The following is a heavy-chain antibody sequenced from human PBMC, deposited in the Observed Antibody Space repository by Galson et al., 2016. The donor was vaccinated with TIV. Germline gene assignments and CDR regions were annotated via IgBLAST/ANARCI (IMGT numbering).Heavy chain of an antibody. CDR2: TYYTSRWFN. J-gene: IGHJ4*02. Sequence: CAISGDSVSSNSAAWNWIRQSPSRGLEWLGRTYYTSRWFNDYALSVTSRINVKAGTSKNEFSLQLNSVTPEDTAMDYCVRENRYDVSEEPNYFFEYWGQGTLVTVSS. CDR3: VRENRYDVSEEPNYFFEY. V-gene: IGHV6-1*01. CDR1: GDSVSSNSAA. D-gene: IGHD1-1*01.